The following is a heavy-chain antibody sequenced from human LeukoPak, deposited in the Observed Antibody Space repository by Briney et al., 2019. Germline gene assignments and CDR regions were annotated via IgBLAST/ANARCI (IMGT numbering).Heavy chain of an antibody. CDR2: ISSSSSYI. CDR1: GFTFSSYS. D-gene: IGHD4-17*01. Sequence: PGGSLRLSCAAYGFTFSSYSMNWVRQAPGKGLEWVSSISSSSSYIYYADSVKGRFTISRDNAKNSLYLQMNSLRAEDTAVYYCARGLTATTKVLDYWGQGTLVTVAS. J-gene: IGHJ4*02. V-gene: IGHV3-21*01. CDR3: ARGLTATTKVLDY.